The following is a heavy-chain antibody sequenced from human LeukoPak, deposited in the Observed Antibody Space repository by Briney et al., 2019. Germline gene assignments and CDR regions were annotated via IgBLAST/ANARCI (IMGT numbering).Heavy chain of an antibody. J-gene: IGHJ3*02. CDR1: GGSISSSSYY. Sequence: SETLSLTCTVSGGSISSSSYYWGWIRQPPGKGLEWIGSIYYSGSTYYNPSLKSRVTISVDTYKNQFSLKLSSVTAADTAVYYCAGGYWGYGAFDIWGQGTMVTVSS. V-gene: IGHV4-39*01. CDR3: AGGYWGYGAFDI. CDR2: IYYSGST. D-gene: IGHD7-27*01.